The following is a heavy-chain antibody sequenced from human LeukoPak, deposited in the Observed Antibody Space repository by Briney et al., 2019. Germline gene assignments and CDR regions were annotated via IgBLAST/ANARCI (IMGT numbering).Heavy chain of an antibody. V-gene: IGHV4-4*07. J-gene: IGHJ4*02. D-gene: IGHD3-10*01. CDR2: IYTSGST. CDR1: GGSLSSYY. Sequence: SETLSLTRLVSGGSLSSYYWRWIRQPAGKGLAWIGRIYTSGSTKYNPSLKSRVTMSVDTSKNQFSLKLSSVTAADTAVYYWARGGRYYYGSGSYYTYWGQGTLVTVSS. CDR3: ARGGRYYYGSGSYYTY.